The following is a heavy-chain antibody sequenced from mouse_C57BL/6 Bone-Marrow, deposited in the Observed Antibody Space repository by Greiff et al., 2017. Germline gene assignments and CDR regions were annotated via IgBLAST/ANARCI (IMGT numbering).Heavy chain of an antibody. J-gene: IGHJ4*01. Sequence: QVQLQQSGAELARPGASVKLSCKASGYTFTSYGISWVKQRTGQGLEWIGEIYTSSGNTYYNETLKGKSTLTADKASSTAYMELRSLTSADSAVYFCARDGYYDAMDYWGHGTSVTVSS. D-gene: IGHD2-3*01. CDR2: IYTSSGNT. CDR3: ARDGYYDAMDY. CDR1: GYTFTSYG. V-gene: IGHV1-81*01.